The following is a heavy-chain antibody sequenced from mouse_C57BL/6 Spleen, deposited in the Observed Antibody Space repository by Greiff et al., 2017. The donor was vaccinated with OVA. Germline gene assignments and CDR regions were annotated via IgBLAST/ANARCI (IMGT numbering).Heavy chain of an antibody. CDR1: GYTFTSYW. J-gene: IGHJ2*01. V-gene: IGHV1-69*01. CDR3: ARGGTTVVYFDY. D-gene: IGHD1-1*01. Sequence: QVQLQQPGAELVMPGASVKLSCKASGYTFTSYWMHWVKQRPGQGLEWIGEIDPSDSYTNYNQKFKGKSTLTVDKSSSPAYMQLSSLTSEDSAVYYCARGGTTVVYFDYWGQGTTLTVSS. CDR2: IDPSDSYT.